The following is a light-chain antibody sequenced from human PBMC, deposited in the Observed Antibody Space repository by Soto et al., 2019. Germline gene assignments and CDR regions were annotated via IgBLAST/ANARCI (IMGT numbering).Light chain of an antibody. V-gene: IGKV3-20*01. CDR1: QSVNTNY. Sequence: EMVLTQSPGTLSLSPGERATLSCRASQSVNTNYLAWYQQKSGQAPRLLIYGASSRATGVPDRLSGSGSGTDFTLTISRLEPEDFAAYFCQQYGSSPITFGQGTRLEIK. CDR3: QQYGSSPIT. CDR2: GAS. J-gene: IGKJ5*01.